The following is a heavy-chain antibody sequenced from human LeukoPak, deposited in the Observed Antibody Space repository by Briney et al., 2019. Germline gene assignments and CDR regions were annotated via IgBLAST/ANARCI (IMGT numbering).Heavy chain of an antibody. CDR1: GYTFTSYD. D-gene: IGHD1-26*01. CDR3: ARDLGTSGSYSYYYYYMDV. V-gene: IGHV1-8*01. J-gene: IGHJ6*03. CDR2: MNPNSGNT. Sequence: ASVKVSCKASGYTFTSYDINWVRQATGQGLEWMGWMNPNSGNTGYAQKLQGRVTMTTDTSTSTAYMELRSLRSDDTAVYYCARDLGTSGSYSYYYYYMDVWGKGTTVTISS.